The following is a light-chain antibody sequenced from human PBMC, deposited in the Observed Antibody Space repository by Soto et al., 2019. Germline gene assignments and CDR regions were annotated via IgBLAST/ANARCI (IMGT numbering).Light chain of an antibody. CDR3: LSYGKV. Sequence: QSALGQPASVSGSPGQSITISCTGINSGVVNYEYVSWYQQFPDKAPKLITYEGRERPSGVSDRFSGSKSDNAASLTISALQTEDEAEYFCLSYGKVFGTGTKVTVL. CDR1: NSGVVNYEY. J-gene: IGLJ1*01. CDR2: EGR. V-gene: IGLV2-23*01.